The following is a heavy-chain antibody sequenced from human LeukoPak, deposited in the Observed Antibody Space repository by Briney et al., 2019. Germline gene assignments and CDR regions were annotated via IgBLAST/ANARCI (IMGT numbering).Heavy chain of an antibody. CDR3: ARVGIAASDHNNNMDV. CDR1: GGSFSGYY. V-gene: IGHV4-34*01. D-gene: IGHD6-13*01. J-gene: IGHJ6*03. CDR2: INHSGST. Sequence: SETLSLTCAVYGGSFSGYYWSWIRQPPGKGLEWIGEINHSGSTNYNPSLKSRVTISVDTSKNQFSLKLSSVTAADTAVYYCARVGIAASDHNNNMDVWGKGTTVTVSS.